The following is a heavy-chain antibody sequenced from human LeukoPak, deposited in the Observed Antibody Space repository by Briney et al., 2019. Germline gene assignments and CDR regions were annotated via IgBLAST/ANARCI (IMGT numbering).Heavy chain of an antibody. D-gene: IGHD2-15*01. Sequence: GGSLRLSCAASGFTFSSYAMAWVRQAPGKGLEWVSAVSGSAGTTYYADSVKGRFTISRDNSKNTLYLQMNSLRAEDTALYYCAKGSGGSCYSSSDYWGQGTLVTVSS. V-gene: IGHV3-23*01. CDR1: GFTFSSYA. CDR3: AKGSGGSCYSSSDY. J-gene: IGHJ4*02. CDR2: VSGSAGTT.